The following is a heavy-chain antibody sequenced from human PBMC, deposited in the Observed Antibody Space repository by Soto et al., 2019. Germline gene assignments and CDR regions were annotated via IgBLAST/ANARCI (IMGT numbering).Heavy chain of an antibody. V-gene: IGHV1-18*01. Sequence: QVQLVQSGAEVKKPGASVKVSCKASGYTFTSYAFAWVRQAPGQGHEWMAWISAYNGNTNYGEKLQGRVTVTTDASTSTAYMELRSLRSDDTAVYYCARVSGFDYGDNWGQGTLVTVSS. J-gene: IGHJ4*02. CDR3: ARVSGFDYGDN. CDR1: GYTFTSYA. D-gene: IGHD4-17*01. CDR2: ISAYNGNT.